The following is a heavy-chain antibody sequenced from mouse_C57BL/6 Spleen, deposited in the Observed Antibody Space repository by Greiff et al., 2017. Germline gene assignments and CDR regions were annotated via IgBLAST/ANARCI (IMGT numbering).Heavy chain of an antibody. CDR2: IDPETGGT. Sequence: VQLQQSGAELVRPGASVTLSCKASGYTFTDYEMHWVKQTPVHGLEWIGAIDPETGGTAYNQKFKGKAILTADKSSSTAYMELRSLTSEDSAVYYCTREGNFYFDYWGQGTTLTVSS. D-gene: IGHD2-1*01. CDR1: GYTFTDYE. V-gene: IGHV1-15*01. J-gene: IGHJ2*01. CDR3: TREGNFYFDY.